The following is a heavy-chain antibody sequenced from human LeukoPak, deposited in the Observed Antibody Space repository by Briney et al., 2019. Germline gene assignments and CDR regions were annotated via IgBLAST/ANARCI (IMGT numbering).Heavy chain of an antibody. CDR1: GFTVSSNY. CDR2: IYSGGST. V-gene: IGHV3-53*01. J-gene: IGHJ4*02. CDR3: ARETVAGLQYYFDY. Sequence: PGGSLRLSCAASGFTVSSNYMSWVRQAPGKGLEWVSVIYSGGSTYYADSVKGRFTISRDNSKNTLYLQMNSLRAEDTAVYSCARETVAGLQYYFDYWGQGTLVTVSS. D-gene: IGHD6-19*01.